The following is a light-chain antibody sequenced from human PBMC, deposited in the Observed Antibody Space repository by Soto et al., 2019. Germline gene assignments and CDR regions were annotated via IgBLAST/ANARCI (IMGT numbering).Light chain of an antibody. J-gene: IGKJ1*01. Sequence: EIVMTQFPATLSVSPGERATLSCRASQSVSSNLAWYQQKPGQAPRLLIYGASTRATGIPARFSGSGSGTEFTLTISSLQSEDFAVYYCQQYNNSPPWTFGQGTKVEIK. CDR1: QSVSSN. CDR3: QQYNNSPPWT. CDR2: GAS. V-gene: IGKV3-15*01.